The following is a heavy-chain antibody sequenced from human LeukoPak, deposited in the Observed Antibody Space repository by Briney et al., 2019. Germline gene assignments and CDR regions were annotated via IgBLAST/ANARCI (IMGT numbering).Heavy chain of an antibody. V-gene: IGHV3-30*18. J-gene: IGHJ4*02. Sequence: PGGSPRLSCAASGFTLSNYGMHWVPQAPGEGVGWVSVISYDGSNKYYAESEKGRFTISRDNSKNTLYLQMNSLRAEDTAVYYCAKGRYYDSSAYYSLDYFDYWGQGTLVTVSS. D-gene: IGHD3-22*01. CDR1: GFTLSNYG. CDR2: ISYDGSNK. CDR3: AKGRYYDSSAYYSLDYFDY.